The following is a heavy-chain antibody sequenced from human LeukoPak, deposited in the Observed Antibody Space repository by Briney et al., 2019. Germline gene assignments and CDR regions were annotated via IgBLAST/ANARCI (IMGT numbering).Heavy chain of an antibody. Sequence: GRSLRLSRATSGFTFTTYSMNWVRQAPGKGLEWVSSISSSGSYISYADSVKGRFTISRDNAKNSLYLQMNSLRAEDTAVYYCARWLELMRNFDWWGQGTLVTVCS. D-gene: IGHD5-24*01. CDR1: GFTFTTYS. J-gene: IGHJ4*02. CDR3: ARWLELMRNFDW. CDR2: ISSSGSYI. V-gene: IGHV3-21*01.